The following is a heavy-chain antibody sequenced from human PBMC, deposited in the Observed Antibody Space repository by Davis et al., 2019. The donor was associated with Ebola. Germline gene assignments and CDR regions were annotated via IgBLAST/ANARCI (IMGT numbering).Heavy chain of an antibody. CDR1: GFTFSSYA. J-gene: IGHJ5*02. V-gene: IGHV3-30*04. CDR2: ISHNGINK. Sequence: GESLKISCAASGFTFSSYAMHWVRQAPGKGLEWVAIISHNGINKYYADSVKGRFTISRDNSKNTLYLQVDSLRTDDTAIYYCARDITGLPYNWFDPWGQGTLVTVSS. CDR3: ARDITGLPYNWFDP. D-gene: IGHD1-14*01.